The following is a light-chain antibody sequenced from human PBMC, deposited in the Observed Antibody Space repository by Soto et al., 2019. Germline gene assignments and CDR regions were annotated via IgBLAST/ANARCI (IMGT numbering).Light chain of an antibody. CDR1: SSDVGKYNY. V-gene: IGLV2-14*01. J-gene: IGLJ3*02. Sequence: QSALTQPASVSGSPGQSITLSCTGTSSDVGKYNYVSWCQQHPGKAPQLVIYEVAIRPSGVSDRFSGSKSGNTASLTISGLQAEDEADYYCSSYTSTDTGVFGGGTKLTVL. CDR2: EVA. CDR3: SSYTSTDTGV.